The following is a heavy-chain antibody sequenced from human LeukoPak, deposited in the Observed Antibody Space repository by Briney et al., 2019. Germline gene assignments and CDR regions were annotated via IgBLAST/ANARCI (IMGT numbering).Heavy chain of an antibody. CDR3: ARDLVLMMYAPSFDY. J-gene: IGHJ4*02. D-gene: IGHD2-8*01. CDR2: ISYDGSNK. CDR1: GFTFSSYA. Sequence: PGGSLRLSCAASGFTFSSYAMHCVRQAPGKGLVGVADISYDGSNKYYADSVKGRFTISRDNSKNTVYLQMTSLRAEDTAVYYCARDLVLMMYAPSFDYWGQGTLVTVSS. V-gene: IGHV3-30-3*01.